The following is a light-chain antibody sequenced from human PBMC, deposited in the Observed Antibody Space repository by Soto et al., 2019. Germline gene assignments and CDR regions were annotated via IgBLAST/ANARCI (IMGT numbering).Light chain of an antibody. CDR3: QQYGSSRT. V-gene: IGKV3-20*01. Sequence: EIVLTQSPGTLSLSPGERATLSSRASQSVSSSYLAWYQQKPGQAPRLLIYGASSRATGIPDRFSGSGSGTDFTLTISRLEPEDFAVYYCQQYGSSRTFGPGTKVDIK. J-gene: IGKJ1*01. CDR1: QSVSSSY. CDR2: GAS.